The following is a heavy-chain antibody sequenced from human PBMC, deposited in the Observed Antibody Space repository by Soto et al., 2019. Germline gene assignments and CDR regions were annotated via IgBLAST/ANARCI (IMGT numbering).Heavy chain of an antibody. CDR1: GFTFSSYA. CDR3: AKDLSTAVAAPDY. Sequence: EVQLLESGGGLVQPGGSLRLSCAASGFTFSSYAMSWVPQAPGKGLEWVSAISGSGGSTYYADSVKGRFTIYRDNSKNTLYLQMNSLRAEDTAVYYCAKDLSTAVAAPDYWGQGTLVTVSS. J-gene: IGHJ4*02. D-gene: IGHD6-19*01. CDR2: ISGSGGST. V-gene: IGHV3-23*01.